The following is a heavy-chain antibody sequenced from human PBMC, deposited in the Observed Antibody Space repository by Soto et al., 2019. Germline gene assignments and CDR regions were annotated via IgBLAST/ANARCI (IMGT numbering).Heavy chain of an antibody. CDR2: IYYSGST. CDR3: ARDMGLLVYFDY. J-gene: IGHJ4*02. CDR1: GGSISSGGYY. Sequence: SETLSLTCTVSGGSISSGGYYWSWIRQHPGKGLEWIGYIYYSGSTYYNPSLKSRVTISVDTSKNQFSLKLSSVTAADTAVYYCARDMGLLVYFDYWGQGTLVTVSS. V-gene: IGHV4-31*03.